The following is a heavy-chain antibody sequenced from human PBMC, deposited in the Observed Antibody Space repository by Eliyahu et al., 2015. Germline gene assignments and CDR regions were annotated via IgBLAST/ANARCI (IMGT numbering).Heavy chain of an antibody. CDR2: MYNGGAT. D-gene: IGHD3-16*01. J-gene: IGHJ4*02. Sequence: EVQFVESGGGLIQPGGSLGLSCAAXGFXAVATYMSWVRQAPGKGLEWLSVMYNGGATYYADSVKGRFTISRDNSKNTLYLQMNSLRADDTAVYYCARDLGAYKRAFDYWGQGTLVTVSS. V-gene: IGHV3-53*01. CDR3: ARDLGAYKRAFDY. CDR1: GFXAVATY.